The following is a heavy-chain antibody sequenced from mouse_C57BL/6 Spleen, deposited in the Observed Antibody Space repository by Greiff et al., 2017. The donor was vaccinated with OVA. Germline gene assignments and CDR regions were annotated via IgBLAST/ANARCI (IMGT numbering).Heavy chain of an antibody. CDR2: IYPGDGDT. CDR3: ARSPLLCFDY. Sequence: QVQLKQSGPELVKPGASVKISCKASGYAFSSSWMNWVKQRPGKGLEWIGRIYPGDGDTNYNGKFKGKATRTADKSSSTAYMQLSSLTSEDAAVYFCARSPLLCFDYWGQGTTLTVSS. V-gene: IGHV1-82*01. CDR1: GYAFSSSW. D-gene: IGHD2-1*01. J-gene: IGHJ2*01.